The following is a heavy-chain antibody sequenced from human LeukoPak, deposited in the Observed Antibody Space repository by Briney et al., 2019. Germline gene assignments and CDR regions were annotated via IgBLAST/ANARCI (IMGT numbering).Heavy chain of an antibody. CDR1: GASISSSSYY. CDR3: ARPVGYCSGGSCPNWFDP. CDR2: IYYSGST. Sequence: SETLSLTCTVSGASISSSSYYWGWIRQPPGKGLEWIGSIYYSGSTYYNPSLKSRVTISVDTSKNQFSLKLSSVTAADTAVYYCARPVGYCSGGSCPNWFDPWGQGTLVTVSS. V-gene: IGHV4-39*01. J-gene: IGHJ5*02. D-gene: IGHD2-15*01.